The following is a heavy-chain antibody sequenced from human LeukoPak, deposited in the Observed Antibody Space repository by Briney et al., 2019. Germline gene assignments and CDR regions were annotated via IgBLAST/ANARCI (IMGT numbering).Heavy chain of an antibody. D-gene: IGHD5-18*01. CDR2: MNPNSGNT. Sequence: GASVKVSCKASGYTFTSYDINWVRQATGQGLEWMGWMNPNSGNTGYAQKFQGRVTITRNTSISTAYMELSSLRSEDTAVYYCARGDWGYGYEVPYYWGQGTLVTVSS. CDR1: GYTFTSYD. V-gene: IGHV1-8*03. CDR3: ARGDWGYGYEVPYY. J-gene: IGHJ4*02.